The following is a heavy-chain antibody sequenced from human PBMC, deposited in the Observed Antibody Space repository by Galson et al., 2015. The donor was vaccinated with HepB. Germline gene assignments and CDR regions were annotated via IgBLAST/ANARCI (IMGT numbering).Heavy chain of an antibody. D-gene: IGHD6-19*01. CDR1: GFTFSSHA. J-gene: IGHJ6*02. CDR3: AKDRTQWQVPHGMDV. Sequence: SLRLSCEASGFTFSSHALSWVRQTPGKGLEWVAAISGSGGSRYYAGSVKGRFTISRDNSTNTLYLQMNSRRAEDTAVYYCAKDRTQWQVPHGMDVWGQGTTVTVSS. V-gene: IGHV3-23*01. CDR2: ISGSGGSR.